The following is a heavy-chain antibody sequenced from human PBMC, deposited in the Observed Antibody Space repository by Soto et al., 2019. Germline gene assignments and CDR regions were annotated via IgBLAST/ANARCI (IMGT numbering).Heavy chain of an antibody. V-gene: IGHV4-30-2*02. D-gene: IGHD5-12*01. CDR1: GGSINSSDYS. CDR2: IYHTGTT. Sequence: SETLSLTCTVSGGSINSSDYSWTWIRQPPGKSLEWIGYIYHTGTTYYNTSLKSRDTISVDRSKNQFSLKLTSVTAADTAAYYFARFREYSGYGNAFDIWGQGTMVTVSS. CDR3: ARFREYSGYGNAFDI. J-gene: IGHJ3*02.